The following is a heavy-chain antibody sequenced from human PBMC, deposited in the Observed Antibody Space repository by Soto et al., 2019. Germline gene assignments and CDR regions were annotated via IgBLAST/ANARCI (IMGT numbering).Heavy chain of an antibody. CDR3: ARDWKPTGGGYFDY. CDR1: GDRVSSNSAA. D-gene: IGHD1-1*01. CDR2: TYYRSKWYN. V-gene: IGHV6-1*01. Sequence: SQTLSLTCAISGDRVSSNSAAWNWIRQSPSRGLEGLGRTYYRSKWYNDYAVSVKSRITINPDTSKNQFSLQLNSVTPEDTAVYYCARDWKPTGGGYFDYWGQGTLVTVSS. J-gene: IGHJ4*02.